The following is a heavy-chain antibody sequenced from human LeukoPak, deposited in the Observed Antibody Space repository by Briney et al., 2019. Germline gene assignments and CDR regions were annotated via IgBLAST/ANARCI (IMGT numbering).Heavy chain of an antibody. Sequence: PSETLSLTCTVSGGSISTSNYYWGWIRQPPGKGLEWIGNIFYSGSTYYSPSLKSRVTISLDTSRNQFSLKLSSVTAADTAVYYCARGTRIQPLRYWGQGTLVTVSS. D-gene: IGHD5-18*01. CDR2: IFYSGST. V-gene: IGHV4-39*07. CDR1: GGSISTSNYY. CDR3: ARGTRIQPLRY. J-gene: IGHJ4*02.